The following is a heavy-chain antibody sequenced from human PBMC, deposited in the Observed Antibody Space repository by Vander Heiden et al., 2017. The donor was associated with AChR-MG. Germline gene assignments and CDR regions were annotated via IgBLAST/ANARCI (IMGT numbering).Heavy chain of an antibody. CDR1: GFTLSSLH. Sequence: EVQLLESGGGLVQPGGSLRLSCAASGFTLSSLHMSWVRQAPGKGLEWVSAISGSGGSTFYADSVKGLFTISRDNSKNTLYLQMNSLRAEDTAVYYCAKELVGGTTISRFDYWGQGTLVTVSS. V-gene: IGHV3-23*01. CDR2: ISGSGGST. CDR3: AKELVGGTTISRFDY. J-gene: IGHJ4*02. D-gene: IGHD1-1*01.